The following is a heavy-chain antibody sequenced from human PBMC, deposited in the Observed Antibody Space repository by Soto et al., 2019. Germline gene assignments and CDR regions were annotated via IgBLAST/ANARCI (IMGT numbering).Heavy chain of an antibody. V-gene: IGHV3-21*01. Sequence: GGSLRLSCAASGFTFSSYSMNWVRQAPGKGLEWVSSISSSSSYIYYADSVKGRFTISRDNAKNSLYLQMNSLRAEDTAVYYCARGSIQPLYYYYYMDVWGKGTKVTVSS. CDR1: GFTFSSYS. CDR2: ISSSSSYI. CDR3: ARGSIQPLYYYYYMDV. J-gene: IGHJ6*03. D-gene: IGHD5-18*01.